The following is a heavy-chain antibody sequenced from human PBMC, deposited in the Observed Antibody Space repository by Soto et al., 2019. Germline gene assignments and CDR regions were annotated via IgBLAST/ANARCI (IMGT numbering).Heavy chain of an antibody. CDR3: ARSHYDILTGKENYYYYGMDV. CDR2: INPNSGGT. D-gene: IGHD3-9*01. V-gene: IGHV1-2*04. CDR1: GYTFTGYY. J-gene: IGHJ6*02. Sequence: GASVKVSCKASGYTFTGYYMHWVRQAPGQGLKWMGWINPNSGGTNYAQKFQGWVTMTRDTSISTAYMELSRLRSDDTAVYYCARSHYDILTGKENYYYYGMDVWGQGTPVTVSS.